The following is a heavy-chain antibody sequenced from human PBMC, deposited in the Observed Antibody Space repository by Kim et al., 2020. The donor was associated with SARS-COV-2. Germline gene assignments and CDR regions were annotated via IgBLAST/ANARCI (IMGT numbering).Heavy chain of an antibody. CDR3: ARWGGTMDSGYFSDY. V-gene: IGHV3-33*05. CDR2: ISHDGTNT. Sequence: GGSLRLSCVASGYTFSGTGLQWARQAPDKGLEWVAVISHDGTNTYYADSVKGRFTVSRDNSKNTLYLQMNSLRDEDTAVYHCARWGGTMDSGYFSDYWGQGTLVIVSS. D-gene: IGHD5-12*01. J-gene: IGHJ4*02. CDR1: GYTFSGTG.